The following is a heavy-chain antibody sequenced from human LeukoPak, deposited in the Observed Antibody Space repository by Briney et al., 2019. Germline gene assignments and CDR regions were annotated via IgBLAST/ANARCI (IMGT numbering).Heavy chain of an antibody. J-gene: IGHJ3*02. D-gene: IGHD5-24*01. CDR3: ARDPLEMARSDACDI. CDR1: GYSISSGYY. V-gene: IGHV4-38-2*02. CDR2: IYHSGST. Sequence: SETLSLTCTVPGYSISSGYYWSWIRQPPWEELEGIGRIYHSGSTCYNPSLKTQVTISVDTSKNQFSLKLSSVTAAGTAVYYCARDPLEMARSDACDIWGQGTMVTVSS.